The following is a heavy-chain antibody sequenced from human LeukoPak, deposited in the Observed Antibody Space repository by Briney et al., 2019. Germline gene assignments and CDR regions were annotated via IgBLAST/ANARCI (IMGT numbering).Heavy chain of an antibody. D-gene: IGHD1-26*01. CDR2: VKSKTDGGTT. V-gene: IGHV3-15*01. CDR1: GFTFSNAW. CDR3: TTDAHSGSYYDAFDI. J-gene: IGHJ3*02. Sequence: GGSLRLSCAASGFTFSNAWMSWVRQAPGKGLEWVGRVKSKTDGGTTDYAAPVKGRFTISRDDSKNTLYLQMNSLKTEDTAVYYCTTDAHSGSYYDAFDIWGQGTMVTVSS.